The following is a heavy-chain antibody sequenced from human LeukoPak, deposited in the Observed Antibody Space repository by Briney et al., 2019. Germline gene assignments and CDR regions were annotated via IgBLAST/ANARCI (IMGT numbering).Heavy chain of an antibody. V-gene: IGHV4-31*03. D-gene: IGHD3-22*01. CDR2: IYYSGST. CDR1: GGSISSGGYY. CDR3: ARDRDYDRRHDAFDI. J-gene: IGHJ3*02. Sequence: SQTLSLTCTVSGGSISSGGYYWSWIRQHPGKGLEWIGNIYYSGSTYYNPCLKSRVTISVDTPKNQFSLKLSSVTAADTAVYYCARDRDYDRRHDAFDIWGQGTMVTVSS.